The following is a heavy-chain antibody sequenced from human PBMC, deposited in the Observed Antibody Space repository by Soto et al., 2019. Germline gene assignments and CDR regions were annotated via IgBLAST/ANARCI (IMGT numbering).Heavy chain of an antibody. Sequence: GSLRLSCAGSRFTFSSYAMHWVRQAPGKGLEWVSVISPDGSDTFYAESVKGRFTISRDNSKNTMYLQMNSLRPEDTAIYYCARDGGSPGNYYPAFDLGCQGTMDTVS. CDR2: ISPDGSDT. CDR1: RFTFSSYA. CDR3: ARDGGSPGNYYPAFDL. D-gene: IGHD1-26*01. V-gene: IGHV3-30*04. J-gene: IGHJ3*01.